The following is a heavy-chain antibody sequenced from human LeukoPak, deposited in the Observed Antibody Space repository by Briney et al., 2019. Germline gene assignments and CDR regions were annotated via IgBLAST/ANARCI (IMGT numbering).Heavy chain of an antibody. D-gene: IGHD4-17*01. CDR2: ISTAGDT. CDR3: ARAPHGDYFNY. J-gene: IGHJ4*02. V-gene: IGHV3-13*01. CDR1: GFTFSSYD. Sequence: PGGSLRLSCVASGFTFSSYDMHWVRQATGKGLEWVSAISTAGDTYYPGSVKGRFTISRENAKNSLYLQMNSLRAGDTAVYYCARAPHGDYFNYWGQGTLVTVSS.